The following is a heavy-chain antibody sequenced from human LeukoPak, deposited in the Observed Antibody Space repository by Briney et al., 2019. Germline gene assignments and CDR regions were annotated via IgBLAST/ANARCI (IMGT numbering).Heavy chain of an antibody. V-gene: IGHV4-34*01. J-gene: IGHJ4*02. CDR2: INHSGNT. CDR1: GGSFSGYY. CDR3: ARGGYFDY. Sequence: SETLSLTCAVSGGSFSGYYWSWIRQSPGKGLEWIGEINHSGNTNYNPSLKSRVTISVDTSKNQFSLKLSSVTAADTAVYYCARGGYFDYWGQGTLVTVSS.